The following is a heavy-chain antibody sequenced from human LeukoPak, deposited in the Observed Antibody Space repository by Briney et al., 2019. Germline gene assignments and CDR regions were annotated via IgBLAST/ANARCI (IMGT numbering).Heavy chain of an antibody. J-gene: IGHJ4*02. CDR2: INPNSGGT. V-gene: IGHV1-2*02. D-gene: IGHD3-3*01. CDR1: GYTFTGYY. Sequence: ASVKVSCKASGYTFTGYYMHWVRQAPGQGLEWMGWINPNSGGTNYVQKFQGRVTMTRDTSISTAYMEPSRLRSDDTAVYYCARIYDFWSGYPVDYWGQGTLVTVSS. CDR3: ARIYDFWSGYPVDY.